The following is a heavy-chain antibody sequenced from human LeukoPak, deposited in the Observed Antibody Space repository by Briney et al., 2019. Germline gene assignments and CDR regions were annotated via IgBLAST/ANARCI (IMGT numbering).Heavy chain of an antibody. CDR1: GYTFTGYY. CDR3: ARFVTSGSYQYRL. J-gene: IGHJ4*02. CDR2: INPNSGGT. V-gene: IGHV1-2*02. Sequence: ASVKVSCKASGYTFTGYYMHWVRQAPGQGLEWMGWINPNSGGTNYAQKFQGRVTMTTDTSTSTAYMELRSLRSDDAAVYYCARFVTSGSYQYRLWGQGTLVTVSS. D-gene: IGHD1-26*01.